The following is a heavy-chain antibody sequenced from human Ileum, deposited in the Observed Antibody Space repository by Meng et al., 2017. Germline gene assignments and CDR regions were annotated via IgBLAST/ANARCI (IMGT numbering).Heavy chain of an antibody. D-gene: IGHD2-15*01. J-gene: IGHJ5*02. V-gene: IGHV1-69*10. Sequence: QVQLVQSGAEVKYPGSSVTVSCKASGGAFSSSAIGWLRQAPGRGLEWMGGIIPILNASTSAQNFKGRVTLSADMATTTVYMELSSLTSDDTAVYFCARDCSGGGCFDPWGQGTLVTVSS. CDR3: ARDCSGGGCFDP. CDR2: IIPILNAS. CDR1: GGAFSSSA.